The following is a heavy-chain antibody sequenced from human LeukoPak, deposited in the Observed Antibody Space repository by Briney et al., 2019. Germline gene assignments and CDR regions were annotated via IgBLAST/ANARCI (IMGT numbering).Heavy chain of an antibody. V-gene: IGHV4-39*07. CDR2: IFYRGGT. J-gene: IGHJ4*02. CDR3: ARGYGAPFDD. CDR1: SGSINTSNYY. Sequence: SETLSLTCTVSSGSINTSNYYWGWIRQPPGKGLEWIGNIFYRGGTYYSPSLKSRVTISLDTSRNQFSLKLNSVTATDTAVYYCARGYGAPFDDWGQGILVTVSS. D-gene: IGHD4-17*01.